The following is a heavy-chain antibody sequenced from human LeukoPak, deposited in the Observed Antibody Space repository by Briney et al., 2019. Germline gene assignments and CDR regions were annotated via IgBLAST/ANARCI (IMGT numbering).Heavy chain of an antibody. CDR3: VGSIAVAGHFDY. Sequence: PSETLSLTCTVSGGSISSSSYYWGWIRQPPGKGLEWIGSIYYSGSTYYNPSLKRRVTISVDTSKNQFSLKLSSVTAADTAVYYCVGSIAVAGHFDYWGQGTLVTVSS. D-gene: IGHD6-19*01. J-gene: IGHJ4*02. V-gene: IGHV4-39*01. CDR2: IYYSGST. CDR1: GGSISSSSYY.